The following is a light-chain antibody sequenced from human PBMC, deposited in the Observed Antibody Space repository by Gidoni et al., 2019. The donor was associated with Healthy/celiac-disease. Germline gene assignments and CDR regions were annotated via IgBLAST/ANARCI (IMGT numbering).Light chain of an antibody. V-gene: IGKV3-11*01. CDR1: QSVSSY. CDR3: QQRSNWPAWT. Sequence: IVLTQSPAILSLSPGERATLACRASQSVSSYLDWYQQKPGQAPRLLIYDAANRATGIPARFSGSGSGTDFTLTISSLEPEDFAVYYCQQRSNWPAWTFGQGTKVEIK. J-gene: IGKJ1*01. CDR2: DAA.